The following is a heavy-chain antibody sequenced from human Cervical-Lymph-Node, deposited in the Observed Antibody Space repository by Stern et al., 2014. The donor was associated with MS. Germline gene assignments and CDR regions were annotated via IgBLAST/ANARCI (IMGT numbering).Heavy chain of an antibody. CDR1: GFTFSSYS. D-gene: IGHD3-9*01. CDR2: ISSSSSYI. CDR3: ATLGTLTGPIDY. Sequence: EVQLGESGGGLVKPGGSLRLSCGASGFTFSSYSMSWVRQAPGKGLECVSSISSSSSYIYYADSVKGRFTISRDNAKNSLYLQMNSLRVEDTAVYYCATLGTLTGPIDYWGQGTLVTVSS. J-gene: IGHJ4*02. V-gene: IGHV3-21*01.